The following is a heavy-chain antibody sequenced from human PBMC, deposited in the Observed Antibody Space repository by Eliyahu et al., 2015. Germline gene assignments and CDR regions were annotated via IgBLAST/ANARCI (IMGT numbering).Heavy chain of an antibody. D-gene: IGHD3-10*01. V-gene: IGHV4-31*02. CDR3: ARDRGGGSGSYYFEY. Sequence: LEWIGYIYNSGTAHYNPSLKSRVTISVDTSKNQFSLKLRSVTAADTAVYFCARDRGGGSGSYYFEYWGQGALVTVSS. J-gene: IGHJ4*02. CDR2: IYNSGTA.